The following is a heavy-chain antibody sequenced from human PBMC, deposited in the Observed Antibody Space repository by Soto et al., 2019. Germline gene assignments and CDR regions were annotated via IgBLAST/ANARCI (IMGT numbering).Heavy chain of an antibody. CDR3: ARGLGGSYYAIDY. J-gene: IGHJ4*02. CDR1: GFTFSSYG. V-gene: IGHV3-33*01. CDR2: IWYDGSNK. Sequence: QGHLVESGGGVVQPGRSLRLSCAASGFTFSSYGMHWVRQAPGKGLEWVAVIWYDGSNKYYENSVKGRFTISRDNSKNTLYLQMNSLRAEDTAVYYCARGLGGSYYAIDYWGQGTLVTVSS. D-gene: IGHD1-26*01.